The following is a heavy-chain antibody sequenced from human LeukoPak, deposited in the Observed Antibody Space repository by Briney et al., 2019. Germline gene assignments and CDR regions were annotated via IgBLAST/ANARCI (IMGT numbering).Heavy chain of an antibody. CDR3: ARLYTGSWYFGY. CDR1: GYSISSGYY. V-gene: IGHV4-38-2*01. CDR2: LYHSGST. D-gene: IGHD6-13*01. J-gene: IGHJ4*02. Sequence: PSETPSLTCAVSGYSISSGYYWGWIRQPPGKGLEWIGNLYHSGSTYYNPSLKSRVTISVDTSKNQFSLKLSSVTAADTAVYYCARLYTGSWYFGYWGQGTLVTVSS.